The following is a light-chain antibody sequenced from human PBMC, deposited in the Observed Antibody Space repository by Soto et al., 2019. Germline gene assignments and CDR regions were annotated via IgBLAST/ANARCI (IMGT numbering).Light chain of an antibody. CDR2: AAS. Sequence: DIQMTQSPTSLSASVGDRVTITCRASQCIRHFVAWYQQKPGKAPKLLIYAASTLQSGVPSRFSGSGSGTDFTLTINSLQPEDVATYSCQQYSSVPVFGPGTKVEIK. CDR1: QCIRHF. V-gene: IGKV1-27*01. J-gene: IGKJ3*01. CDR3: QQYSSVPV.